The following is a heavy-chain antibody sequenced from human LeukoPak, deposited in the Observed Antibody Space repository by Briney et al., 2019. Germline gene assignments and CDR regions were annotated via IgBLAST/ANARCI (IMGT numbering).Heavy chain of an antibody. V-gene: IGHV3-15*01. D-gene: IGHD2/OR15-2a*01. Sequence: GGSLRLSCAASGFTFSSAWMTWVRQTPGKGLEWVGRIKQIKNGGTTDYAAPVKDRFTISRDDSINTLYLQMNSLKTEDTAVYCATGFTSTSHDGYWGQGTLVTVSS. CDR1: GFTFSSAW. CDR3: TGFTSTSHDGY. J-gene: IGHJ4*02. CDR2: IKQIKNGGTT.